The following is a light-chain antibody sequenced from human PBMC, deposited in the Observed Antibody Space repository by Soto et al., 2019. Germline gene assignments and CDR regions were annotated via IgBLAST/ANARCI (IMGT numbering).Light chain of an antibody. V-gene: IGKV3-15*01. CDR2: GAS. CDR3: QQRENGIT. CDR1: QNVNSN. Sequence: EIVMTQSPATLSMSPGERAILSCRATQNVNSNLAWYQHRPGQAPRLLIYGASIRPTGIPARFSGSGSGTEFTLTIDSLQSEDFAVYYCQQRENGITFGQGTRLDIK. J-gene: IGKJ5*01.